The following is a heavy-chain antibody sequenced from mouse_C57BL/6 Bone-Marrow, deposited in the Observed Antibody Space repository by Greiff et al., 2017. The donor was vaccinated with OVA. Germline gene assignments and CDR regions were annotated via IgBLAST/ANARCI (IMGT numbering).Heavy chain of an antibody. V-gene: IGHV5-15*01. J-gene: IGHJ4*01. Sequence: EVQGVESGGGLVQPGGSLKLSCAASGFTFSDYGMAWVRQAPRKGPEWVAFISNLAYSIYYADTVTGRFTISRENAKNTLYLEMSSLRSEDTAMYYCARHGPITTVVATDYAMDYWGQGTSVTVSS. CDR1: GFTFSDYG. D-gene: IGHD1-1*01. CDR2: ISNLAYSI. CDR3: ARHGPITTVVATDYAMDY.